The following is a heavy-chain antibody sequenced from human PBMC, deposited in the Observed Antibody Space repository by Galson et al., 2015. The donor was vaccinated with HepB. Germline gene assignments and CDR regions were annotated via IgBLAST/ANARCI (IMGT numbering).Heavy chain of an antibody. V-gene: IGHV5-51*01. D-gene: IGHD6-19*01. CDR2: IYPDDSDT. CDR3: ALHKEGKWLVSDWYFDL. CDR1: GYIFTSYW. J-gene: IGHJ2*01. Sequence: QSGAEVKKPGESLRISCQGTGYIFTSYWIGWVRQMPGKGLEWMGIIYPDDSDTRYSPSFQDQVTIPSDNSIGTAYLRWSSLKASDTAIYYCALHKEGKWLVSDWYFDLWCRGTLVTVSS.